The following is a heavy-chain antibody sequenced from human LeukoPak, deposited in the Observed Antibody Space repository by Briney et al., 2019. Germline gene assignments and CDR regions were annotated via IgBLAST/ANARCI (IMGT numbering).Heavy chain of an antibody. CDR3: ARGRTSGGMTTEIDF. D-gene: IGHD4-11*01. CDR1: GFTFSSYS. CDR2: ISSGSTYI. J-gene: IGHJ4*02. V-gene: IGHV3-21*01. Sequence: GGSLRLSCAASGFTFSSYSMNWVRQAPGKGLEWVSSISSGSTYIYYADSVKGRFTVSRDNAKNSLYLQMNSLRAEDTAVYYCARGRTSGGMTTEIDFWGQGTLVTVSS.